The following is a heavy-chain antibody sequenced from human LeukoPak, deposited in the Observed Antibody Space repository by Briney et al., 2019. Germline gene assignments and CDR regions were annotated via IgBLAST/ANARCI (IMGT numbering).Heavy chain of an antibody. CDR1: GGSISGYY. CDR2: IYYSGST. V-gene: IGHV4-39*01. D-gene: IGHD6-6*01. CDR3: ARYGGPQLAVDY. Sequence: SETLSLTCTVSGGSISGYYWSWIRQPPGKGLEWIGSIYYSGSTYYNPSLKSRVTISVDTSKNQFSLKLSSVTAADTAVYYCARYGGPQLAVDYWGQGTLVTVSS. J-gene: IGHJ4*02.